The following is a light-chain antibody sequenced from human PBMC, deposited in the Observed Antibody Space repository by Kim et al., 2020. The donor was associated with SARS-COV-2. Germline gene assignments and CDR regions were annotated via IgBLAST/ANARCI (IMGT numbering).Light chain of an antibody. CDR3: PQYSILPPT. Sequence: EIVMTQSPATLSVSPGERATLSCRASQSVSSNLAWYQQKPGQAPRLLIYGTSTRATGIPARFSGSGSGTEFTLTISSLQSEDFALYYCPQYSILPPTFGGGTKVDIK. J-gene: IGKJ4*01. CDR1: QSVSSN. V-gene: IGKV3-15*01. CDR2: GTS.